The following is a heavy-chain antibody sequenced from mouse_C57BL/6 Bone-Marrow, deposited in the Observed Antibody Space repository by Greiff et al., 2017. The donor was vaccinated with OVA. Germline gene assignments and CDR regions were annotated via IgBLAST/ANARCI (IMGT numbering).Heavy chain of an antibody. Sequence: LEESGAELARPGASVKMSCKASGYTFTSYTMHWVKQRPGQGLEWIGYINPSSGYTKYNQKFKDKATLTADKSSSTAYMQLSSLTSEDSAVYYCARRGRYGSSYYAMDYWGQGTSVTVSS. CDR1: GYTFTSYT. CDR3: ARRGRYGSSYYAMDY. D-gene: IGHD1-1*01. CDR2: INPSSGYT. V-gene: IGHV1-4*01. J-gene: IGHJ4*01.